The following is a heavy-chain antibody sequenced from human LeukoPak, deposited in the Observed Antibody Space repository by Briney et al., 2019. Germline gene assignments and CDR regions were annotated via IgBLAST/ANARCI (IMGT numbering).Heavy chain of an antibody. J-gene: IGHJ4*02. CDR1: GYNFNRYA. Sequence: ASVKVSCKTSGYNFNRYAITWVRQAPGQGPEWMGWVSTSNGDTNYAETFQGRVAMTTDTVTKTAYMELRRLRSGDTAIYFCARVADTSMVTPGFDSWGQGTLVTVSS. CDR2: VSTSNGDT. CDR3: ARVADTSMVTPGFDS. D-gene: IGHD5-18*01. V-gene: IGHV1-18*01.